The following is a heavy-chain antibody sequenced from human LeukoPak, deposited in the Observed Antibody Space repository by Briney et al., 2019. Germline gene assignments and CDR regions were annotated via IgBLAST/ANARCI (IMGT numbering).Heavy chain of an antibody. CDR3: AKARLWFGELDY. CDR2: ISGSGGIP. D-gene: IGHD3-10*01. Sequence: PGGSLRLSCAASGFTFISYAMSWVRQARERGLEGVSAISGSGGIPHYADSVKGRFTISRDNSNNTLYLQMNSLRAEDTAVYYCAKARLWFGELDYWGQGTLVTVSS. V-gene: IGHV3-23*01. CDR1: GFTFISYA. J-gene: IGHJ4*02.